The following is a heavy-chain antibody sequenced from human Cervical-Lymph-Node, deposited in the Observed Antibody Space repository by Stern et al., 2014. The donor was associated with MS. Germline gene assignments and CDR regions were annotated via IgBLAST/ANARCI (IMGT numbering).Heavy chain of an antibody. D-gene: IGHD6-13*01. CDR1: GYSFSSHA. CDR3: ARGSSTTFPFFDY. J-gene: IGHJ4*02. V-gene: IGHV1-3*01. Sequence: QVQLGQSGAEVRKPGASVKVSCSASGYSFSSHAVHWVRQAPGQRLEWLGWINGGQGDTKYSHKFRGRITITSDTSASTAYLELSSLTSEDTAVYSCARGSSTTFPFFDYWGQGSLVTVSS. CDR2: INGGQGDT.